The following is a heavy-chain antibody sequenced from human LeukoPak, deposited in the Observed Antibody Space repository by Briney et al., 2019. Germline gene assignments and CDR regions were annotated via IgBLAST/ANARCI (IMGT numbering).Heavy chain of an antibody. Sequence: PSQTLSLTCAVSGGSISSGGYSWSWIRQPPGEGLEWIGYIYHSGSTYYNPSLKSRVTISVDRSKNQFSLKLSSVTAADTAVYYCARDTVLYGMDVWGQGTTVTVSS. CDR2: IYHSGST. J-gene: IGHJ6*02. CDR3: ARDTVLYGMDV. CDR1: GGSISSGGYS. V-gene: IGHV4-30-2*01. D-gene: IGHD4-17*01.